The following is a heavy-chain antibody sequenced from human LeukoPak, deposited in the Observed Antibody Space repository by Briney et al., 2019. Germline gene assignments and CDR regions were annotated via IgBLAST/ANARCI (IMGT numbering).Heavy chain of an antibody. CDR2: VHPSNSDT. J-gene: IGHJ4*02. D-gene: IGHD6-19*01. V-gene: IGHV5-10-1*01. CDR3: ARSLRSGWRGFGY. CDR1: GSSFTKYW. Sequence: GEPLPISCMASGSSFTKYWTNWVRQMSPKGMEWMGKVHPSNSDTHSSPSFPSHGTISADKSISTAYLQWSSLKASDTAMYYCARSLRSGWRGFGYWGQGALVSVSS.